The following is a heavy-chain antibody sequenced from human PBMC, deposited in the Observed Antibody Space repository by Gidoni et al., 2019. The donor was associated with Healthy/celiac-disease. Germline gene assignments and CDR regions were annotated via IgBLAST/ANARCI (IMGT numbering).Heavy chain of an antibody. CDR1: GFALSSYA. D-gene: IGHD6-19*01. Sequence: EVQLLESGGGLVQPGGSLRLSCAASGFALSSYAMSWFRQAPGKGLEWVSAIGGSGGSTYYADSVKGRFTIPRDNSKNTLYLQMNSLRAEDTAVYYCAKDLIAVAGTGDYWGQGTLVTVSS. CDR3: AKDLIAVAGTGDY. V-gene: IGHV3-23*01. CDR2: IGGSGGST. J-gene: IGHJ4*02.